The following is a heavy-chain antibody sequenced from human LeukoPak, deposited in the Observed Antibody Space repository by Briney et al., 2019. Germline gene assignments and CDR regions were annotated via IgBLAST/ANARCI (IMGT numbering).Heavy chain of an antibody. J-gene: IGHJ4*02. CDR3: ARATTAMEPFDY. CDR2: ISGGSEWI. D-gene: IGHD5-18*01. CDR1: GFTFGSFS. Sequence: GGSLRLSCAASGFTFGSFSMNWVRQAPGKGLEWVSAISGGSEWIFYADSVKGRFTISRDNAKNSLYLQMNSLRAEDTAVYYCARATTAMEPFDYWGQGTLVTVSS. V-gene: IGHV3-21*01.